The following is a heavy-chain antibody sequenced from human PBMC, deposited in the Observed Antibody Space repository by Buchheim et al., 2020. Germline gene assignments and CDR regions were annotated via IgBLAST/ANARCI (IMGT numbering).Heavy chain of an antibody. CDR2: MNPNSGNT. D-gene: IGHD6-19*01. CDR1: GYTFTSYD. J-gene: IGHJ6*02. Sequence: QVQLVQSGAEVKKPGASVKVSCKASGYTFTSYDINWVRQATGQGLEWMGWMNPNSGNTGYAQKFQGRVTVTRNTSISTAYMELSSLRSEDTAVYYCARVFQTYSSAFYYYYGMDVWGQGTT. CDR3: ARVFQTYSSAFYYYYGMDV. V-gene: IGHV1-8*01.